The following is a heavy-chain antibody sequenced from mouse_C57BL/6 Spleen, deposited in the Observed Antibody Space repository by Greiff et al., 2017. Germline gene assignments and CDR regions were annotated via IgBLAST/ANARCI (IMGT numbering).Heavy chain of an antibody. Sequence: EVQLQQSGADLVKPGASVKLSCTASGFTFNDYYMHWVQQRPDQGLEWIGRIDPDDGDTNSTPKFQGKATITADTSSNTAYLQLSSLTSEDTAVYYCAIDTTVVATSLAYWGQGTPRTVSS. CDR3: AIDTTVVATSLAY. CDR2: IDPDDGDT. CDR1: GFTFNDYY. J-gene: IGHJ2*01. V-gene: IGHV14-2*01. D-gene: IGHD1-1*01.